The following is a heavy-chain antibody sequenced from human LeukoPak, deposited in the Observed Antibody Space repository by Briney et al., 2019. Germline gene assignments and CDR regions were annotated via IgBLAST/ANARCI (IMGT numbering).Heavy chain of an antibody. V-gene: IGHV4-4*07. CDR3: ARVSMVRGTPDYYFDY. D-gene: IGHD3-10*01. J-gene: IGHJ4*02. Sequence: SETLSLTCTVSGGSISNYYWSWIRQPAGKGLEWIGRIYTSGSTNYNPSLKSRVTMSVDMSKNQFSLKVSSVTAADTAVYYCARVSMVRGTPDYYFDYWGQGTLVTVSS. CDR2: IYTSGST. CDR1: GGSISNYY.